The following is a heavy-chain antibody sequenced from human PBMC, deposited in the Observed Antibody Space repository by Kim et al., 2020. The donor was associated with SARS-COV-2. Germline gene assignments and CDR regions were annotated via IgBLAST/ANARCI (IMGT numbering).Heavy chain of an antibody. CDR1: GFTFSSYA. CDR2: ISSNGGST. J-gene: IGHJ4*02. CDR3: VKGVGSSWYGEYYFDY. D-gene: IGHD6-13*01. Sequence: GGSLRLSCSASGFTFSSYAMHWVRQAPGKGLEYVSAISSNGGSTYYADSVKGRFTISRDNSKNTLYLQMSSLRAEDTAVYYCVKGVGSSWYGEYYFDYWGQGTLVTVSS. V-gene: IGHV3-64D*09.